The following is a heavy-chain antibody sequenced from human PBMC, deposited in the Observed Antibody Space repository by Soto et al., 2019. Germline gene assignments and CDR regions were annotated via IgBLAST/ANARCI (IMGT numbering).Heavy chain of an antibody. V-gene: IGHV1-18*01. J-gene: IGHJ4*02. CDR3: AREGLRDSSGHYYEGY. Sequence: GASVKVSCKASGYTFTSYGIRWVRQAPGQGLEWMGWISAYNGNTKYAKKFQGRVTMTTDTSTTTAYMELRSLRSDDTAVYYCAREGLRDSSGHYYEGYWGQGTLVTVS. CDR2: ISAYNGNT. D-gene: IGHD3-22*01. CDR1: GYTFTSYG.